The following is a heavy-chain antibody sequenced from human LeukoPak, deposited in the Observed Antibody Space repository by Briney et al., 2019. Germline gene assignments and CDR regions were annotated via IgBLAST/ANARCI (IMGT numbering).Heavy chain of an antibody. Sequence: GGSLRFSCAASGFTFSSYSMNWVRQAPGKGLEWVSSISSSSYIYYADSVKGRFTISRDNAKNSLYLQMNGLRAEDTAVYYCAKGDTAVFSIDYWGQGTPVTV. CDR1: GFTFSSYS. CDR2: ISSSSYI. J-gene: IGHJ4*02. V-gene: IGHV3-21*01. D-gene: IGHD5-18*01. CDR3: AKGDTAVFSIDY.